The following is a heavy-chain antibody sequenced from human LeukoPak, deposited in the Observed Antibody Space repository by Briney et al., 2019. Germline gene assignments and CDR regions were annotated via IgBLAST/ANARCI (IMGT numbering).Heavy chain of an antibody. CDR2: IDPNSGGT. CDR1: GYTFTVYY. V-gene: IGHV1-2*06. Sequence: GASVNVSCKASGYTFTVYYMHWVRRAPGQGLEWMGRIDPNSGGTKYAQKFQGRVTMTRDTSINTAYMELSSLRSDDMAVYYCARDSRVSGDYWGQGTLVTVSS. J-gene: IGHJ4*02. CDR3: ARDSRVSGDY. D-gene: IGHD2-8*01.